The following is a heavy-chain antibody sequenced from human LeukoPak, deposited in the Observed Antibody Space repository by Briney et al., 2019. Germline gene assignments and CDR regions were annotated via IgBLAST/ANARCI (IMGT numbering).Heavy chain of an antibody. CDR3: AREDRAFRVDY. J-gene: IGHJ4*02. Sequence: PGGSLRLSCAASGFTFSAYAMHWVRQAPGKGLEWVGLIAYDGSHNYYADSVKVRVTISRDNSKNSLFLQMHALRIEDTAVYYCAREDRAFRVDYWGQGTLVSVSS. CDR1: GFTFSAYA. CDR2: IAYDGSHN. V-gene: IGHV3-30*04. D-gene: IGHD2/OR15-2a*01.